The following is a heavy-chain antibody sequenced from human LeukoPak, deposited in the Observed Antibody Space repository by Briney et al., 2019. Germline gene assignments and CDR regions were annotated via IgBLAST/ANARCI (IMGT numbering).Heavy chain of an antibody. V-gene: IGHV1-18*01. J-gene: IGHJ3*02. CDR2: ITAGNGNT. Sequence: ASVKVSCKASGYNFNSYGIGWVRQAPRQGLEWMGWITAGNGNTNYAQKVQSRVTMTTDTSTSTAYMELRSLRSGDTAVYFCARDLARGYSYGYNAFDIWGQGTMVTVSS. CDR1: GYNFNSYG. CDR3: ARDLARGYSYGYNAFDI. D-gene: IGHD5-18*01.